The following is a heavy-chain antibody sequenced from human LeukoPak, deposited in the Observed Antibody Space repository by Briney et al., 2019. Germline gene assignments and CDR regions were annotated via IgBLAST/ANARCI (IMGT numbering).Heavy chain of an antibody. CDR2: ISGSGSAT. CDR1: GFTFSNYG. CDR3: AKTEAPAAIRAGSDY. Sequence: GGSLRLSCAASGFTFSNYGMSWVRQAPGKGLEWVSTISGSGSATYNAGSVKGRFTTSRDNSNNSLYLQMNSLRAEDTAVYYCAKTEAPAAIRAGSDYWGQGTLVTVSS. J-gene: IGHJ4*02. V-gene: IGHV3-23*01. D-gene: IGHD2-2*02.